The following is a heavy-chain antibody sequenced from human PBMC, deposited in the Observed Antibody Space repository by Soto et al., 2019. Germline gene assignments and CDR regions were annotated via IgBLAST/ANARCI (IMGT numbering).Heavy chain of an antibody. CDR2: IDWDDDK. J-gene: IGHJ6*02. CDR1: GFSLSTSGMC. CDR3: ARVAAAGLYYGMDV. V-gene: IGHV2-70*01. Sequence: SGPTLVNPTQTLTLTCTFSGFSLSTSGMCVSWIRQPPGKALEWLALIDWDDDKYYSTSLKTRLTISKDTSKNQVVLTMTNMDPVDTATYYCARVAAAGLYYGMDVWGQGTTVTVSS. D-gene: IGHD6-13*01.